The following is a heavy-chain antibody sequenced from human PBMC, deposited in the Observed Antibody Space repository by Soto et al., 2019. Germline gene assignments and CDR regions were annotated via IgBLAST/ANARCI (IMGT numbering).Heavy chain of an antibody. J-gene: IGHJ4*02. Sequence: EASVKVSCKASGYTFTSYAMHWVRQAPGQRLEWMGWINAGNGNTKYSQKFQGRVTITRDTSASTAYMELSSLRSEDTAVYYCARVVRQQWLVMTDWGPFDYWGQGTLVTVSS. CDR3: ARVVRQQWLVMTDWGPFDY. V-gene: IGHV1-3*01. CDR1: GYTFTSYA. D-gene: IGHD6-19*01. CDR2: INAGNGNT.